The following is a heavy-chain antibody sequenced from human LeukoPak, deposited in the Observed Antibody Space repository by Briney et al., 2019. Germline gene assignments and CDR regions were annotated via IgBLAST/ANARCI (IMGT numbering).Heavy chain of an antibody. Sequence: GGSLRLSCAASAFTFSNYWMSWVRQVPGKGLEWVANIKQDGSEKYYVDSVKGRFTVSRDNAKNSLYLQMNSLRAEDTAVFYCARDSTGRAFDIWGQGTMVTVSS. CDR2: IKQDGSEK. V-gene: IGHV3-7*01. D-gene: IGHD7-27*01. CDR3: ARDSTGRAFDI. J-gene: IGHJ3*02. CDR1: AFTFSNYW.